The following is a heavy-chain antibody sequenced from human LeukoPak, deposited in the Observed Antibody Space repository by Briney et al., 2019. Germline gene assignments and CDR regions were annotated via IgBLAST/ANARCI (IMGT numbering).Heavy chain of an antibody. V-gene: IGHV1-2*02. CDR2: MNPSNGGT. CDR3: ASSVVPAAMLYYYGMDV. J-gene: IGHJ6*02. D-gene: IGHD2-2*01. CDR1: GYTFTDYY. Sequence: ASVKVSCKASGYTFTDYYIHWVRQAPGQGLEWMGWMNPSNGGTRYAQKFQGRVTTTRDTSNSTAYMELSSLRSDDTAVYFCASSVVPAAMLYYYGMDVWGQGTTVIVSS.